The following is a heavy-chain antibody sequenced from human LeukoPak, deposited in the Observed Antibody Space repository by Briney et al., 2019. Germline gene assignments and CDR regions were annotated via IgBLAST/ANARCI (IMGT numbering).Heavy chain of an antibody. D-gene: IGHD3-22*01. CDR3: ARHYYYDSSGYPDY. CDR2: IYYSGST. J-gene: IGHJ4*02. CDR1: GGSISSGGYY. Sequence: SETLSLTCTVSGGSISSGGYYWSWIRQHPGKGLEWIGYIYYSGSTYYNPSLKSRVTISVDTSKNQFSLKLSSVTAADTAVYYCARHYYYDSSGYPDYWGQGTLVTVSS. V-gene: IGHV4-31*03.